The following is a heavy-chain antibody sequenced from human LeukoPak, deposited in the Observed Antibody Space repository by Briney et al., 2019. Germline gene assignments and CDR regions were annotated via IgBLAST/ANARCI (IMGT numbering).Heavy chain of an antibody. Sequence: GGSLRLSCAASGFTFSSYWMSWVRQAPGKGLEWVANIKQDGSEKYYVDSVKGRFTISRDNAKNSLYLQMNSLRAEDTAVYYCARYKTRGVTVMDVWGKGTTVTVPS. CDR2: IKQDGSEK. CDR3: ARYKTRGVTVMDV. D-gene: IGHD5-18*01. CDR1: GFTFSSYW. J-gene: IGHJ6*03. V-gene: IGHV3-7*01.